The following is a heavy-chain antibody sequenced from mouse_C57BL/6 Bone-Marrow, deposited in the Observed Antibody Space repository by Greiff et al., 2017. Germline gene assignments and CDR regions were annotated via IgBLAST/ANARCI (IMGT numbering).Heavy chain of an antibody. J-gene: IGHJ3*01. CDR2: IFPGSGGT. CDR1: GYTFTDYY. CDR3: ARENDYPWLAY. D-gene: IGHD2-4*01. Sequence: VQLVESGPELVKPGASVKISCKASGYTFTDYYINWVKQRPGQGLEWIGWIFPGSGGTYYNEKFKGKATFTVDKSSSTAYMLLSSLTSADAAVYVCARENDYPWLAYWGQGTLVTVSA. V-gene: IGHV1-75*01.